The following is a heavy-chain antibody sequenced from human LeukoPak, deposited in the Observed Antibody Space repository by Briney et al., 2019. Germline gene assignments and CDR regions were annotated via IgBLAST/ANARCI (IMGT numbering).Heavy chain of an antibody. Sequence: PSETLSLTCTVSGGSISSYYWSWIRQPAGKGLEWIGRIYTSGSTNYNPSLKSRVTMSVDTSKNQFSLKLSSVTAADTAVYYCARVGYYGSGSYYMDVWGKGTTVTVSS. CDR2: IYTSGST. D-gene: IGHD3-10*01. J-gene: IGHJ6*03. V-gene: IGHV4-4*07. CDR3: ARVGYYGSGSYYMDV. CDR1: GGSISSYY.